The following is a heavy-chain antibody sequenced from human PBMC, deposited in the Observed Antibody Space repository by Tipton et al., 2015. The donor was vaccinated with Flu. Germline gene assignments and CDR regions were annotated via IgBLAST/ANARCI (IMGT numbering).Heavy chain of an antibody. D-gene: IGHD2-2*01. CDR2: ISTYNGNT. CDR1: GYTFTSYG. Sequence: QVQLVQSGAEVQKPGASVKVSCKASGYTFTSYGISWVRQAPGQGLEWVGWISTYNGNTKYAQKLQGRVTMTTDTSTSTAYMELRSLISDDTAVYYCARDMPQGIVVIPPAKRFDFWGQGTLVTVSS. J-gene: IGHJ4*02. V-gene: IGHV1-18*01. CDR3: ARDMPQGIVVIPPAKRFDF.